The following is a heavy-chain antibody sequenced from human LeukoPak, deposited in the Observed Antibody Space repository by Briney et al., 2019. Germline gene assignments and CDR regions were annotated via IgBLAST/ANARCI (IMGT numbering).Heavy chain of an antibody. D-gene: IGHD1-26*01. CDR1: GGTSSSYV. CDR2: IIPILTIA. J-gene: IGHJ4*02. Sequence: GSSVKVSCRASGGTSSSYVITWVRQAPGQGLESMGRIIPILTIANYAQKFQGRVTITADQSTSTAYMELRSLRSDDTAVYYCARGEVGGSYGIAFDYWGQGTLVTVSS. CDR3: ARGEVGGSYGIAFDY. V-gene: IGHV1-69*04.